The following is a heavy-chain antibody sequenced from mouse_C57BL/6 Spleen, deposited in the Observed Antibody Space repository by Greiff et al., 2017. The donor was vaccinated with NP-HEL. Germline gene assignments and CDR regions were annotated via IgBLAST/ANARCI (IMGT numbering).Heavy chain of an antibody. CDR1: GFSLTSYG. V-gene: IGHV2-2*01. J-gene: IGHJ4*01. Sequence: VQLQESGPGLVQPSQSLSITCTVSGFSLTSYGVHWVRQSPGKGLEWLGVIWSGGSTDYNAAFISRLSISKDNSKSQVFFKMNSLQADDTAIYYCARIITTVVARAMDYWGQGTSVTVSS. CDR2: IWSGGST. CDR3: ARIITTVVARAMDY. D-gene: IGHD1-1*01.